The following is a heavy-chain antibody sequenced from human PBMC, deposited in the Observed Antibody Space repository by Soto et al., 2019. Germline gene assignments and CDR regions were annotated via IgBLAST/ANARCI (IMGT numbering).Heavy chain of an antibody. CDR3: GRDGSGGIIDS. CDR1: GYTFTGYG. CDR2: TSVFNGNT. V-gene: IGHV1-18*01. J-gene: IGHJ3*01. D-gene: IGHD2-15*01. Sequence: QVQLVQSGAEVKKPGASVKVSCKTSGYTFTGYGINWVRQAPGHGLEWMGWTSVFNGNTKYGQNIQDRVIMTTVTSTSTAYMELRSPRSDDTAVYFCGRDGSGGIIDSWGQGTMLIVSS.